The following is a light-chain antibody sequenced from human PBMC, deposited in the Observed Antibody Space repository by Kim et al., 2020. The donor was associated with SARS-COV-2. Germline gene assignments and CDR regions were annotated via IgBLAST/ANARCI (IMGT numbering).Light chain of an antibody. Sequence: VSTGERATLSCRASQNIGRTLAWYQHKRGQTPRLFIYAADTRATGVPARFTASGSGTEFTLTISGLQSEDFAIYYCQQYNQWPLTFGGGTKVDIK. CDR3: QQYNQWPLT. V-gene: IGKV3-15*01. CDR1: QNIGRT. CDR2: AAD. J-gene: IGKJ4*01.